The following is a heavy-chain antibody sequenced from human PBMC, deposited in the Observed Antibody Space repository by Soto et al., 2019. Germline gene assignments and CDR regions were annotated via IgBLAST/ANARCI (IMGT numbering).Heavy chain of an antibody. V-gene: IGHV5-51*01. J-gene: IGHJ4*02. CDR1: GYSVTSYW. CDR2: IYLSDSDT. D-gene: IGHD6-19*01. CDR3: ARYSSGWTYYFDY. Sequence: GESLKISFKGSGYSVTSYWIAWVRQMPGKGLEWMGIIYLSDSDTRYSPSFQGRVTISADKSISTAYLQWSSLKASDTAMYYCARYSSGWTYYFDYWGQGTLVPVSS.